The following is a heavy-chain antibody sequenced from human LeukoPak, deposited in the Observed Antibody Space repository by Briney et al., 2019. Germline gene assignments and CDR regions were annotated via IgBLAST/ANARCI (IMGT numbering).Heavy chain of an antibody. CDR2: IIPIFGTA. D-gene: IGHD3-3*01. V-gene: IGHV1-69*05. CDR1: GGTFSSYA. J-gene: IGHJ6*03. Sequence: SVKVSCKASGGTFSSYAISWVRQAPGQGLELMGGIIPIFGTANYAQKFQGRVTITTDESTSTAYMELSSLRSEDTAVYYCARVPLGIFGVVNYYYYMDVWGKGTTVTVSS. CDR3: ARVPLGIFGVVNYYYYMDV.